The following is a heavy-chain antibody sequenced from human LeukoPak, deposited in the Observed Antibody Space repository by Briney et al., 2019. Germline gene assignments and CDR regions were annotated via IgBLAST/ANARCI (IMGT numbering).Heavy chain of an antibody. CDR3: ARAPNTDDYYDSSGYYFGYFDY. D-gene: IGHD3-22*01. CDR2: IYYSGST. J-gene: IGHJ4*02. V-gene: IGHV4-31*03. CDR1: GGSISSGGYY. Sequence: SQTLSLTCTVSGGSISSGGYYWSWIRRHPGKGLEWIGYIYYSGSTYYNPSLKSRVTISVDTSKNQFSLKLSSVTAADTAVYYCARAPNTDDYYDSSGYYFGYFDYWGQGTLVTVSS.